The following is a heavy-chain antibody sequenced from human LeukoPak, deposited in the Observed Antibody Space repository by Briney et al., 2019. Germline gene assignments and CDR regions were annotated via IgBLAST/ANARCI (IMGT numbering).Heavy chain of an antibody. D-gene: IGHD1-26*01. CDR3: AKSPHNSGSYHLDY. Sequence: SETLSLTCAVYGGSFSGYYWSWIRQPPGKGLEWIGEINHSGSTNYNPSLKSRVTISVDTSKNQFFLKLSSVTAADTAVYYCAKSPHNSGSYHLDYWGQGTLVTVSS. CDR2: INHSGST. J-gene: IGHJ4*02. V-gene: IGHV4-34*01. CDR1: GGSFSGYY.